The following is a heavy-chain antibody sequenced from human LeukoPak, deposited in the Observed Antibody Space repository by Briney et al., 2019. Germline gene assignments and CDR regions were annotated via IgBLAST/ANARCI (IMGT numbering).Heavy chain of an antibody. Sequence: GGSLRLSCAASGFTFSNYAMHWVRQAPGKGLEWVAVISYDGSNKYYADSVKGRFTISRDNSKNTLYLQMNSLRAEDTAVYHCARGPQLQYFQHWGQGTLVTVSS. D-gene: IGHD2-2*01. J-gene: IGHJ1*01. V-gene: IGHV3-30-3*01. CDR3: ARGPQLQYFQH. CDR1: GFTFSNYA. CDR2: ISYDGSNK.